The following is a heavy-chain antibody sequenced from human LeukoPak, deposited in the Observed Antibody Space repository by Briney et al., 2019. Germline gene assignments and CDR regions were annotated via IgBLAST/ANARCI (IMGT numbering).Heavy chain of an antibody. D-gene: IGHD2-2*01. CDR3: ARGSRGGYCSSTSCLRGNDLDY. CDR1: GGSFSGYY. J-gene: IGHJ4*02. V-gene: IGHV4-34*01. Sequence: SETLSLTCAVYGGSFSGYYWSWIRQPPGKGLEWIGEINHSGSTNYNPSLKSRVTISVDTSKNQFPLKLSSVTAADTAVYYCARGSRGGYCSSTSCLRGNDLDYWGQGTLVTVSS. CDR2: INHSGST.